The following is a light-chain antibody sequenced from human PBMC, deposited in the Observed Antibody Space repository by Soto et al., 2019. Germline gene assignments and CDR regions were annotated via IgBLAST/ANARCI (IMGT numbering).Light chain of an antibody. CDR3: QQSYSTPGT. CDR1: QGISRT. Sequence: DIQMTQSPSLLSASTGDRVTISCQASQGISRTLAWYQQKPGKAPKLLIYAASSLQSGVPSRFSGSGSGTDFTLTISSLQPEDFATYYCQQSYSTPGTFGQGTKVDIK. CDR2: AAS. V-gene: IGKV1-39*01. J-gene: IGKJ1*01.